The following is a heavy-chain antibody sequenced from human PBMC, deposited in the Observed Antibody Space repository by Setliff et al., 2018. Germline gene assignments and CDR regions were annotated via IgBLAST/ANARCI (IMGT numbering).Heavy chain of an antibody. D-gene: IGHD4-17*01. CDR2: IIPMFGTT. CDR1: GGTFSSYA. Sequence: SVKVSCKASGGTFSSYAISWVRQAPGQGLEWMGGIIPMFGTTNYAQNFQGRVTITADESTTTAYMELSSLRSDDTAVYYCAREVLSTVVAWDYWGQGTLVTVSS. CDR3: AREVLSTVVAWDY. V-gene: IGHV1-69*13. J-gene: IGHJ4*02.